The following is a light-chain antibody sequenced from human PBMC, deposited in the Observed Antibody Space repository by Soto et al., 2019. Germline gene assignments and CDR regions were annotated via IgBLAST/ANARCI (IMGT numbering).Light chain of an antibody. CDR2: RNN. Sequence: QSVLTQPPSTSGTPGQRVTIDCSGSSSNVGSNDVYWYQHVPGAAPNLLIYRNNRRPSGVPDRFSGSKSGFAVSLAISGLRSEDEADSYCASWDDTLSGPVFGGGTKLTVL. CDR1: SSNVGSND. CDR3: ASWDDTLSGPV. V-gene: IGLV1-47*01. J-gene: IGLJ3*02.